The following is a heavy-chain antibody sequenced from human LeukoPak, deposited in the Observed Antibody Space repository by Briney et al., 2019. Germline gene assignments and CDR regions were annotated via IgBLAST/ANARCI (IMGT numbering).Heavy chain of an antibody. CDR1: GGSISSISYY. CDR3: ARRGDTYGYYFDY. D-gene: IGHD5-18*01. Sequence: SETLSLTCTVSGGSISSISYYWGWIRQPPGKGLEWIGSVYYSGGTYYNPSLKSRVTVSIDTSKNQFSLRLSSVTAADTAVYYCARRGDTYGYYFDYWGQGTLVTVSS. J-gene: IGHJ4*02. V-gene: IGHV4-39*01. CDR2: VYYSGGT.